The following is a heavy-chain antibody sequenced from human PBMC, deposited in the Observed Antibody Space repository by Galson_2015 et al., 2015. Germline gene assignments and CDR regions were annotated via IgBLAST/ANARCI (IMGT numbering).Heavy chain of an antibody. CDR1: GGTFSSYA. D-gene: IGHD3-10*01. CDR2: IFPIFGTA. V-gene: IGHV1-69*06. J-gene: IGHJ5*02. CDR3: ARRPRGSGSYEWFDP. Sequence: SVKVSCKASGGTFSSYAISWVRQAPGQGLEWVGGIFPIFGTANYAQKFQGRVTITADKSTSTAYMELSSLRSEDTAVYYCARRPRGSGSYEWFDPWGQGTLVTVSS.